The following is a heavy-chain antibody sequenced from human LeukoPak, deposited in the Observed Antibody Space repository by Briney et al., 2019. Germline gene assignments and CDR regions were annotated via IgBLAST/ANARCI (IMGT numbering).Heavy chain of an antibody. V-gene: IGHV3-48*03. CDR3: AREGAWEQQLGQFDY. CDR2: ISSSGSTI. Sequence: PGGSLRLSCAASGFTFSSYEMNWVRQAPGKGLEWVSYISSSGSTIYYADSVKGRFTISRDNAKNSLYLQMNSLRAEDTAVYYCAREGAWEQQLGQFDYWGQGTLATVSS. J-gene: IGHJ4*02. CDR1: GFTFSSYE. D-gene: IGHD6-13*01.